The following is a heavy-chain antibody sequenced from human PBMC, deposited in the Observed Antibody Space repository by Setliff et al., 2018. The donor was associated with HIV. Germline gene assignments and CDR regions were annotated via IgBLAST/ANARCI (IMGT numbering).Heavy chain of an antibody. Sequence: ASVKVSCKGSGDTFTSFAINWVRQAPGQGLEWLGRIIPVFGTANYAQKFQARVTITVDKSTNTDYMALSSLRHDDTAIYYCARGIAATLDYWGQGTLVTVSS. CDR2: IIPVFGTA. V-gene: IGHV1-69*06. CDR1: GDTFTSFA. CDR3: ARGIAATLDY. D-gene: IGHD6-13*01. J-gene: IGHJ4*02.